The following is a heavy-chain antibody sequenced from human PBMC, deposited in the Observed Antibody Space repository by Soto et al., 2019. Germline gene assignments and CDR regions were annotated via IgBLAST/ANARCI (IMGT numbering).Heavy chain of an antibody. V-gene: IGHV4-4*02. J-gene: IGHJ6*02. CDR3: ATQTISYTWGV. CDR1: GAPITTTKW. D-gene: IGHD3-16*01. Sequence: QVQLQESGPGLVKPSETLSLTCTVSGAPITTTKWWAWVRLPPGKGLEWFGELSRGDERSSNPSLEGRFTMSLDKSNNHFSLKLTSVTAADTAIYYCATQTISYTWGVWGRGTSVTVSS. CDR2: LSRGDER.